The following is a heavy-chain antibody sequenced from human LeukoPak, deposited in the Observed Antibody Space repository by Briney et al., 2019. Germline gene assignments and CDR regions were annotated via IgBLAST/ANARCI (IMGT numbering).Heavy chain of an antibody. Sequence: SVKVSCKASGGTFSSYAISWVRQALGQGLEWMGRIIPILGIANYAQKFQGRVTITADKSTSTAYMELSSLRSEDTAVYYCARGVVPAASNLAYWGQGTLVTVSS. CDR2: IIPILGIA. CDR3: ARGVVPAASNLAY. CDR1: GGTFSSYA. V-gene: IGHV1-69*04. J-gene: IGHJ4*02. D-gene: IGHD2-2*01.